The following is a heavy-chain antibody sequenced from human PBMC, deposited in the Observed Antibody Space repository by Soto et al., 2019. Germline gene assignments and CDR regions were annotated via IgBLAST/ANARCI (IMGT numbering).Heavy chain of an antibody. CDR1: GGSVSSGSYY. CDR2: IYYSGST. J-gene: IGHJ6*02. V-gene: IGHV4-61*01. Sequence: PSETLSLTCTVSGGSVSSGSYYWSWIRQPPGKGLEWIGYIYYSGSTNYNPSLKSRVTISVDTSKNQFSLKLSSVTAADTAVYYCAAVAGRGYYYGMDVWGQGTTVTVSS. D-gene: IGHD6-19*01. CDR3: AAVAGRGYYYGMDV.